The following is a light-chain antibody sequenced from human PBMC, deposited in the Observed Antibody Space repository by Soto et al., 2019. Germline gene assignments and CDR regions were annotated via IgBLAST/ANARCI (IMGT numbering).Light chain of an antibody. CDR1: QSVRSN. V-gene: IGKV3-15*01. CDR2: VAS. CDR3: QQHNNWLKT. Sequence: EIVITQSPATLSVSPGVRATLSCRASQSVRSNFAWYQHKPGDAPRLLIYVASTRASGIPASISGSGSRTEFTPPIRTLQSEDVAVNYCQQHNNWLKTLGQGAKVNIK. J-gene: IGKJ1*01.